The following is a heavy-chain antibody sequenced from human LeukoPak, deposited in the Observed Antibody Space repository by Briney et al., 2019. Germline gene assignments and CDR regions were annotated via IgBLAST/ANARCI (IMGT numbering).Heavy chain of an antibody. CDR3: ARQGLAASGGGGTDY. D-gene: IGHD1-1*01. CDR2: ISAYNGNT. V-gene: IGHV1-18*01. CDR1: GYTFTSYG. J-gene: IGHJ4*02. Sequence: ASVKVSCKASGYTFTSYGISWVRQAPGQGLEWMGWISAYNGNTNYARKLQGRVTMTTDTSTSTAYMELRSLRSDDTAVYYCARQGLAASGGGGTDYWGQGTLVTVSS.